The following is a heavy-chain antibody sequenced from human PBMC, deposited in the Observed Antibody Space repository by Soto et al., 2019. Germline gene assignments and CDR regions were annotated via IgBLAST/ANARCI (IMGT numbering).Heavy chain of an antibody. Sequence: EVQLLESGGGLVQPGGSLRLSCAASGFTFSSYAMSWVRQAPGKGLEWVSAISGSGGSTYYADSVKGRFTISRDNXKNALSLQMHSLRAEDTAVYYCARQLVLKRCYFDYWGQGTLVTVSS. CDR3: ARQLVLKRCYFDY. V-gene: IGHV3-23*01. D-gene: IGHD6-13*01. J-gene: IGHJ4*02. CDR2: ISGSGGST. CDR1: GFTFSSYA.